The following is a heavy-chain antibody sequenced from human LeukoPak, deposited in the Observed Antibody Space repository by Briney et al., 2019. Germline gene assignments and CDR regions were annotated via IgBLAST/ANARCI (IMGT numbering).Heavy chain of an antibody. Sequence: IPSETLSLTCTVSGGSISSGGYYWSWIRQHPGKGLEWIGYIYYSGSTYYNPSLKSRVTISVDTSKNQFSLKLSSVTAADTAVYYCARGGYYDSSGSQKPFDYWGQGTLVTVSS. CDR2: IYYSGST. CDR1: GGSISSGGYY. J-gene: IGHJ4*02. V-gene: IGHV4-31*03. D-gene: IGHD3-22*01. CDR3: ARGGYYDSSGSQKPFDY.